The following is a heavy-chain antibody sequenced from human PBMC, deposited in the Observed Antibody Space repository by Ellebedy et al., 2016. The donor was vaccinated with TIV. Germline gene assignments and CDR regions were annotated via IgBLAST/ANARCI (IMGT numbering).Heavy chain of an antibody. CDR3: TTDYHYYGSDDSLNYYYYGMDV. J-gene: IGHJ6*02. CDR2: IKSKTDGGTT. Sequence: PGGSLRLSCAASGFTFSNAWMSWVRQAPGKGLEWVGRIKSKTDGGTTDYAAPVKGRFTISRDDSKNTLYLQMNSLKTEDTAVYYCTTDYHYYGSDDSLNYYYYGMDVWGQGTTVTVSS. D-gene: IGHD3-10*01. CDR1: GFTFSNAW. V-gene: IGHV3-15*01.